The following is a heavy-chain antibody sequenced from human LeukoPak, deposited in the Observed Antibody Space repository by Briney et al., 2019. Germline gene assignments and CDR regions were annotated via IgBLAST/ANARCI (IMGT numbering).Heavy chain of an antibody. J-gene: IGHJ4*02. CDR1: RFTFSSYSMN. Sequence: GSLRLSCAASRFTFSSYSMNWVRQPPGKGLEWIGSIYYSGSTYYNPSLKSRVTISVDTSKNQFSLKLSSVTAADTAVYYCARLGGYYYWGQGTLVTVSS. CDR3: ARLGGYYY. V-gene: IGHV4-39*01. CDR2: IYYSGST. D-gene: IGHD3-22*01.